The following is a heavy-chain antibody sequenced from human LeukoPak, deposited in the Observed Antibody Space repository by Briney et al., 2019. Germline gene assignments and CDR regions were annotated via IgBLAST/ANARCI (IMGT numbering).Heavy chain of an antibody. CDR3: VRERQNDSDSV. J-gene: IGHJ4*02. CDR2: TDYRGGA. CDR1: GVSISSGGYY. V-gene: IGHV4-30-4*08. D-gene: IGHD3-22*01. Sequence: SETLSLTCTVSGVSISSGGYYWNWIRQPPGKGLEWIGNTDYRGGATYSPSLKSRISISVDTSKNQVSLELNSVTVADTAVYYCVRERQNDSDSVWGQGTLVTVSS.